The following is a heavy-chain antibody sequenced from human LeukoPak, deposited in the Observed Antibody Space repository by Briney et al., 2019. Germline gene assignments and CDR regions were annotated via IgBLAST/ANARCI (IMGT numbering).Heavy chain of an antibody. V-gene: IGHV1-69*06. CDR3: AKGGRAGGSITLIRGVRNFYYYVDV. CDR2: IIPIFGTA. D-gene: IGHD3-10*01. CDR1: GGTFSSYA. J-gene: IGHJ6*03. Sequence: ASVKVSCKASGGTFSSYAISWVRQAPGQGLEWMGGIIPIFGTANYAQKFQGRVTITADKSTSTAYMELSSLRSEDTAVYYCAKGGRAGGSITLIRGVRNFYYYVDVWGKGTTVTISS.